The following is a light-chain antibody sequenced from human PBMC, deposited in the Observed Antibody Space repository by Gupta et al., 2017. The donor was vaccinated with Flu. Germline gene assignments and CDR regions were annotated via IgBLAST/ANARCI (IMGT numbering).Light chain of an antibody. V-gene: IGKV3-15*01. CDR2: GAS. Sequence: GETVTLSCRASQSVSVNVAWYQQKPGQAPSLLIYGASTRATGVPARFSGSGSGTGFTLTIGSLQSEDFAVYDCQQCDSWPQSFGQGAKVEIK. CDR1: QSVSVN. CDR3: QQCDSWPQS. J-gene: IGKJ2*01.